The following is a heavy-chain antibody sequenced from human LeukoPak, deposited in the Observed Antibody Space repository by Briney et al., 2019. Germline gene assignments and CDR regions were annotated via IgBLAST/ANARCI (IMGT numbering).Heavy chain of an antibody. J-gene: IGHJ5*02. V-gene: IGHV3-48*02. CDR1: GFTFRSYS. CDR3: AREVVVAATDWFDP. D-gene: IGHD2-15*01. CDR2: ISSSSSTI. Sequence: PGGSLRLSCAASGFTFRSYSMNWVRQAPGKGLEWVSFISSSSSTIYYADSVKGRFTISRDNAKNSLYLQMNSLRDEDTAVYYCAREVVVAATDWFDPWGQGTLVTVSS.